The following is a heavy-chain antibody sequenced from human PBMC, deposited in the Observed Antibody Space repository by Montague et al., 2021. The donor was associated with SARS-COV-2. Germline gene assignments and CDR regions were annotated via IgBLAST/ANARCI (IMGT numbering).Heavy chain of an antibody. D-gene: IGHD2-21*02. CDR2: IYYRSKWYN. CDR1: GDSVSSHIAT. Sequence: CAISGDSVSSHIATWNWIRQSPSRGLERLGRIYYRSKWYNDYAASVKSRVIINPDTSNNRISLQFYSVTPEDTAVYYCARGYCGGDCYFYWYFDLWGRGTLVTVSS. CDR3: ARGYCGGDCYFYWYFDL. V-gene: IGHV6-1*01. J-gene: IGHJ2*01.